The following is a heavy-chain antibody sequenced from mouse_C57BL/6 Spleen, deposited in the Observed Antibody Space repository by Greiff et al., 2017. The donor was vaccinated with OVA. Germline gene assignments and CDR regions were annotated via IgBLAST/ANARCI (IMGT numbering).Heavy chain of an antibody. CDR3: ARHMPYDAGFAY. Sequence: QVQLKQSGAELVRPGTSVKVSCKASGYAFTNYLIEWVKQRPGQGLEWIGVINPGSGGTNYNEKFKGKATLTADKSSSTAYMQLSSLTSEDSAVYFCARHMPYDAGFAYWGQGTLVTVSA. J-gene: IGHJ3*01. D-gene: IGHD2-12*01. CDR1: GYAFTNYL. CDR2: INPGSGGT. V-gene: IGHV1-54*01.